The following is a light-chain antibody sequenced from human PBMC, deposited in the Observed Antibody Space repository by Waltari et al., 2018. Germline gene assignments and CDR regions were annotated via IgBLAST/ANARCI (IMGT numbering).Light chain of an antibody. CDR1: QSVTTS. Sequence: DIQMTQSPASLAASLGDRVTITCRPSQSVTTSFNWYQQKSGEHPKLLISAASSFQSGVPSRFSGSGSGTDFTLTITHLQPEDVATYFCQQSHSPPFTFGPGTKV. J-gene: IGKJ3*01. CDR2: AAS. V-gene: IGKV1-39*01. CDR3: QQSHSPPFT.